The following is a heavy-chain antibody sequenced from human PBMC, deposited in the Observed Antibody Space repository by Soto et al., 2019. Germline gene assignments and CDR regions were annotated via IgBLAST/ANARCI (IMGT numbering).Heavy chain of an antibody. CDR2: MNPNSANT. J-gene: IGHJ6*02. CDR3: AREGVRGMAV. CDR1: GYTFTSYD. Sequence: QVQLVQSGAEVKKPGASVKVSCKASGYTFTSYDINWVRQATGQGLEWMGWMNPNSANTGYAQKFQGRVTMTRNTSIRTDYMELRSLRAEDPAVYYCAREGVRGMAVWGQGTTVTASS. D-gene: IGHD3-16*01. V-gene: IGHV1-8*01.